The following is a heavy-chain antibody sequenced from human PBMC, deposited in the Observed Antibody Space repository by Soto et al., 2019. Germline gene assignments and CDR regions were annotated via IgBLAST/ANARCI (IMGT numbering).Heavy chain of an antibody. Sequence: QVQLQESGPGLVKPSETLSLSCTVSGGSISDNYWTWIRQPAGKGLEWIGRIHGSGSTSYNPSLKTRVTMSVDTSNQQISLRLTSVTAADTAVYYCARDLQSATVNRGVPLAYHSFDPWGHGTLVTVSS. J-gene: IGHJ5*02. CDR1: GGSISDNY. V-gene: IGHV4-4*07. D-gene: IGHD3-10*01. CDR2: IHGSGST. CDR3: ARDLQSATVNRGVPLAYHSFDP.